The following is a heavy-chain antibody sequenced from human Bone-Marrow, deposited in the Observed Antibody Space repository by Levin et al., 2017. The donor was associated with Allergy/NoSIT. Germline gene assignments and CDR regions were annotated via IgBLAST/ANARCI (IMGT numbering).Heavy chain of an antibody. V-gene: IGHV3-66*01. CDR2: IYKGGDT. D-gene: IGHD3-22*01. Sequence: ETLSLTCAVSGITVSNNYMGWVRQAPGKGLEWVSVIYKGGDTYYADSVKGRFSSSRDNSKNTLYLQMNSLRAEDTAIYYCARDSTSGYRAGYWGQGTLVTVAS. J-gene: IGHJ4*02. CDR1: GITVSNNY. CDR3: ARDSTSGYRAGY.